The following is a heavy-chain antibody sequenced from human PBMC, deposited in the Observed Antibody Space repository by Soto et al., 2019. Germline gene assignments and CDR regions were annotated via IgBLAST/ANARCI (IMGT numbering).Heavy chain of an antibody. CDR1: GFTFSSYW. CDR2: IKQDGSEK. CDR3: ARERYSYYDFWSGSLPYYYYGMDV. D-gene: IGHD3-3*01. Sequence: GGVLRLSCAASGFTFSSYWMSWVRQAPGKGLEWVANIKQDGSEKYYVDSVKGRFTISRDNAKNSLYLQMNSLRAEDTAVYYCARERYSYYDFWSGSLPYYYYGMDVWGQGTTVTAP. J-gene: IGHJ6*02. V-gene: IGHV3-7*01.